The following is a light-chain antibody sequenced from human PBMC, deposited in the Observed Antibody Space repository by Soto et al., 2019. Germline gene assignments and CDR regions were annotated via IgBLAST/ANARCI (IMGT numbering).Light chain of an antibody. V-gene: IGKV3-20*01. CDR2: GAS. J-gene: IGKJ4*01. CDR3: QQYGSSPLT. Sequence: EIVLTQSPGTLSLYPGERATLSCRASQSVSSSYLAWYQQKPGQAPRLLFYGASSRAIGIPDRFSGSGSGADFALTISRLEPEDFAVYYCQQYGSSPLTFGGGTKVEIK. CDR1: QSVSSSY.